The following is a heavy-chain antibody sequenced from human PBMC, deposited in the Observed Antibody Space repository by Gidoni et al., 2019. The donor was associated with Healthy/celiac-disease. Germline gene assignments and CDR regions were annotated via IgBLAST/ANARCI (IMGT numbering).Heavy chain of an antibody. D-gene: IGHD2-15*01. CDR2: ISRRSSTI. CDR1: GFPFSSYS. CDR3: ARDRGGFHYGMDV. J-gene: IGHJ6*02. V-gene: IGHV3-48*01. Sequence: EVQLVESGGGLVQPGGSLRLSCASSGFPFSSYSMTWVRQAPGKGLEWVSYISRRSSTIYYADSVKGRFTISRDNAKNSLYLQMNSLRAEDTAVYYCARDRGGFHYGMDVWGQGTTVTVSS.